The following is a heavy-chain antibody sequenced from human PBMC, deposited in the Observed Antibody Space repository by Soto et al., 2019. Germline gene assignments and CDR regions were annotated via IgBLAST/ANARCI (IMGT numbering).Heavy chain of an antibody. J-gene: IGHJ4*02. CDR2: SKNKADSYIT. CDR1: GFTFSNYY. V-gene: IGHV3-72*01. CDR3: TVRGLGNDFGAA. D-gene: IGHD3-16*01. Sequence: EVQLVESGGGLVQPGGSLRLSCAASGFTFSNYYMDWVRQAPGKGLEWVGRSKNKADSYITEYAASVKGRSSISRDASKNSLSLQINSLKTEDTAVYYCTVRGLGNDFGAARGQGILVTVSS.